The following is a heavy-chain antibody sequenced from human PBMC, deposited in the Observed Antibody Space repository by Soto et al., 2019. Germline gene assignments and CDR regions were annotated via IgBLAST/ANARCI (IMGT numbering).Heavy chain of an antibody. Sequence: EVQLLESGGGLVQPGGSLRLSCAASGFTFSSYAMSWVRQATGKGLEWVSAISGSGGSTYYADSVKGRFTISRDNSKNTLYLQMNSLRAEDTAVYYCAKDGGHSSGYYSVWGQGTLVTVSS. CDR1: GFTFSSYA. J-gene: IGHJ4*02. CDR3: AKDGGHSSGYYSV. CDR2: ISGSGGST. V-gene: IGHV3-23*01. D-gene: IGHD3-22*01.